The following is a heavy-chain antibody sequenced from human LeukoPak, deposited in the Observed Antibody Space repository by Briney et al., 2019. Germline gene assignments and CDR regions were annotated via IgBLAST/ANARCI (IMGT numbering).Heavy chain of an antibody. J-gene: IGHJ3*02. D-gene: IGHD2-15*01. V-gene: IGHV1-8*01. CDR2: TNPSTGNT. CDR1: GYTFTNYD. CDR3: ATESLVDDAFDI. Sequence: ASVKVSCKASGYTFTNYDINWVRQATGQGLEWMGWTNPSTGNTGYAQKFQGRVTMTEDTSTDTAYMELSSLRSEDTAVYYCATESLVDDAFDIWGQGTMVTVSS.